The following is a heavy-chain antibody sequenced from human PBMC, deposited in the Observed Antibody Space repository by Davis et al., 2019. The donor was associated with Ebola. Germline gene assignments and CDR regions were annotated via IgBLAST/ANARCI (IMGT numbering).Heavy chain of an antibody. CDR3: ARDPEEQWLEGWFDP. J-gene: IGHJ5*02. CDR1: GFTFSNYW. Sequence: PGGSLRLSCAASGFTFSNYWMTWVRQAPGKGLEWVANIKQDGSAKPYVGSVKGRFTISRDNAKNSLYLQMNSLRGEDTAMYYCARDPEEQWLEGWFDPWGQGTLVTVSS. V-gene: IGHV3-7*01. D-gene: IGHD6-19*01. CDR2: IKQDGSAK.